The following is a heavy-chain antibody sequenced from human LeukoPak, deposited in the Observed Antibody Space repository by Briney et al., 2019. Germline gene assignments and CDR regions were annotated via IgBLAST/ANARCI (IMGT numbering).Heavy chain of an antibody. V-gene: IGHV3-53*01. J-gene: IGHJ4*02. CDR1: GFTFITND. D-gene: IGHD1-14*01. CDR3: ARGVEPLAANTLAY. Sequence: PGGSLRLSCAASGFTFITNDMTWVRQAPGKGLEWVSVLYSDGNTKYSDSVQGRFTISRDNSKNTLYLEMNSLSPDDTAVYYCARGVEPLAANTLAYWGQGTRVTVSS. CDR2: LYSDGNT.